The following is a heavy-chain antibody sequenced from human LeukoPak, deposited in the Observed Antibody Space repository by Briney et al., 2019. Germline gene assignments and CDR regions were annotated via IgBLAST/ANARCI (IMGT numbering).Heavy chain of an antibody. Sequence: PGGSLRLSCAASGFTFSSYSMNWVRQAPGKGLEWVSSISSSSSYIYYADSVKGRFTISRDNAKNSLYLQMNSLRAEDTAVYYCAKVYGGNSHYFDYWGQGTLVTVSS. D-gene: IGHD4-23*01. CDR1: GFTFSSYS. CDR3: AKVYGGNSHYFDY. J-gene: IGHJ4*02. CDR2: ISSSSSYI. V-gene: IGHV3-21*04.